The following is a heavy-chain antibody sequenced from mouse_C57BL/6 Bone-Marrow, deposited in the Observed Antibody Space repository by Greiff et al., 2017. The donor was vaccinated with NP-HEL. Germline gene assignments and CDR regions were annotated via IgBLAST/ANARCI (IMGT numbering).Heavy chain of an antibody. V-gene: IGHV1-66*01. CDR3: ARWGDFDY. CDR2: IYPGSGNT. Sequence: VQLQQSGPELVKPGASVKISCKASGYSFTSYYIHWVKQRPGQGLAWIGWIYPGSGNTKYNEKFKGKATLTADTSSSTAYMQLSSLTSEDSAVYYCARWGDFDYWGQGTTLTVSS. CDR1: GYSFTSYY. J-gene: IGHJ2*01.